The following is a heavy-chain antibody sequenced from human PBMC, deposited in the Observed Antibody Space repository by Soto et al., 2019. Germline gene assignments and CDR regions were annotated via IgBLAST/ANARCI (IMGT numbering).Heavy chain of an antibody. V-gene: IGHV3-23*01. J-gene: IGHJ4*02. CDR1: GFTFSDFA. Sequence: GGSLRLSCAASGFTFSDFAISWVRQAPGKGLEWVSVISGTGDTTYGADSVKGRFTISRDNSMKTAFLQMNYLRAEDTALYYCAKGFCSYPKCSFDYWGQGTRVTVSS. CDR3: AKGFCSYPKCSFDY. D-gene: IGHD2-15*01. CDR2: ISGTGDTT.